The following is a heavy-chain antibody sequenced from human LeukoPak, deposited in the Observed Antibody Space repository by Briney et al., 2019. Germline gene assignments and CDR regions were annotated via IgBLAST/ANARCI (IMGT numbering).Heavy chain of an antibody. CDR2: IYPGDSDT. Sequence: GESLKISCKGSGYSFTSYWIAWVRQMPGKGLECMGIIYPGDSDTRYSPSFQGQVTISADKSINTAYLQWSSLKASDTAMYYCARSEATGTFGYWGQGTLVTVSS. V-gene: IGHV5-51*01. J-gene: IGHJ4*02. CDR3: ARSEATGTFGY. D-gene: IGHD1-7*01. CDR1: GYSFTSYW.